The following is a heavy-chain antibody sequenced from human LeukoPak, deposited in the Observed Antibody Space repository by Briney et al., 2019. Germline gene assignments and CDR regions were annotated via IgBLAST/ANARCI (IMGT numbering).Heavy chain of an antibody. V-gene: IGHV3-30-3*01. CDR3: ARDRAWNYFDY. CDR1: GFTFSSYT. CDR2: ILYDGSNK. Sequence: GRSLRLSCVVSGFTFSSYTMHWVRQAPGKGLEWVGVILYDGSNKYYADSVKGRFTISRDNSKNTLCMQVNSLRAEDTAVYYCARDRAWNYFDYWGQGTLVTVSS. D-gene: IGHD3-3*01. J-gene: IGHJ4*02.